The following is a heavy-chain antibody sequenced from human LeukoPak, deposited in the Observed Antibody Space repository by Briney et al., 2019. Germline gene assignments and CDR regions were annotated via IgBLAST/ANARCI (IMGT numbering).Heavy chain of an antibody. D-gene: IGHD6-13*01. J-gene: IGHJ4*02. CDR1: GFTLSSYS. CDR3: ARDPTVAEAW. CDR2: ISSGSSYI. V-gene: IGHV3-21*01. Sequence: PGGSLRLSCAASGFTLSSYSMNWVRQAPGKGLEWVSSISSGSSYIYYADSVKGRFTFSRDNARNSLYLQMNSLRAEDTAVYYCARDPTVAEAWWGQGTLVTVSS.